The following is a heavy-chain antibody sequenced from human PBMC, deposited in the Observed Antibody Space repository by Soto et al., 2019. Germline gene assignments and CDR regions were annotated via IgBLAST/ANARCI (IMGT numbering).Heavy chain of an antibody. J-gene: IGHJ4*02. CDR2: IYYSGST. CDR1: SAAINVDGCN. CDR3: AGDQMGESGY. Sequence: TRTIRSAAINVDGCNPSWICEHQWKSLEWNGNIYYSGSTYYNPTLKSRVTISADTSTNQFSMKLSSVTAADTAVYYCAGDQMGESGYWGQGTLVTVS. V-gene: IGHV4-31*03.